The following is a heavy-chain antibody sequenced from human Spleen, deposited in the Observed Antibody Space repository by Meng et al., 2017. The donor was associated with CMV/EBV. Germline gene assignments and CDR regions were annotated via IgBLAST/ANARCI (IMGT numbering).Heavy chain of an antibody. Sequence: QVQLQQWGAGLLKPSETLSLTCAVYGGSFSGYYWSWIRQPPGKGLEWIGEINHSGSTNYNPSLKSRVTISVDTSKNQFSLKLSSVTAADTAVYYCARGGGEYQLLSGDYFDYRGQGTLVTVSS. CDR2: INHSGST. D-gene: IGHD2-2*01. V-gene: IGHV4-34*01. CDR3: ARGGGEYQLLSGDYFDY. J-gene: IGHJ4*02. CDR1: GGSFSGYY.